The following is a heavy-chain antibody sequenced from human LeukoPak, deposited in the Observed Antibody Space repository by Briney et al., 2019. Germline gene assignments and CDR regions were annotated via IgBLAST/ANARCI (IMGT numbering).Heavy chain of an antibody. CDR2: IKQDGSEK. J-gene: IGHJ4*02. CDR1: GFTISSNY. V-gene: IGHV3-7*01. D-gene: IGHD6-19*01. CDR3: VRDTYRTAVAGSSGLGY. Sequence: GGSLRLSCAASGFTISSNYLSWVRQAPGKGLVWVANIKQDGSEKSYVDSVKGRFTISRDNVKNSEYLQMHSLRADDTAIYYCVRDTYRTAVAGSSGLGYWGQGTLVTVSS.